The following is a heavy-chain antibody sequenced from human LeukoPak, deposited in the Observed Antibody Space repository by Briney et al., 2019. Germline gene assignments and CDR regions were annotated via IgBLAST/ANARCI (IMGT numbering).Heavy chain of an antibody. Sequence: GGSLRLSCAASGFAFSRYWMSWVRQAPGKGLECVANIKEDGSEKYYVDSVKGRFTISRDDAKNSLYLQMNNLRAEDTAVYYCARGSGQLNYYYYYYMDVWGKGTTVTVSS. V-gene: IGHV3-7*01. J-gene: IGHJ6*03. CDR2: IKEDGSEK. CDR1: GFAFSRYW. D-gene: IGHD2-2*01. CDR3: ARGSGQLNYYYYYYMDV.